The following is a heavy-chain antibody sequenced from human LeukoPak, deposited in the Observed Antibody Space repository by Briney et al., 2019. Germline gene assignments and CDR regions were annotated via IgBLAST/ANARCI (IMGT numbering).Heavy chain of an antibody. J-gene: IGHJ4*02. V-gene: IGHV1-18*01. CDR1: GYTFTSYG. CDR3: ARDNPYYDGSGYYFFDY. Sequence: ASVKVSCKASGYTFTSYGISWVRQAPGQGLEWMGWISAYNGNTNYAQKLQGRVTMTTDTSTSTAYMELRSLRSDDTAVYYCARDNPYYDGSGYYFFDYWGQGTLVTVPS. CDR2: ISAYNGNT. D-gene: IGHD3-22*01.